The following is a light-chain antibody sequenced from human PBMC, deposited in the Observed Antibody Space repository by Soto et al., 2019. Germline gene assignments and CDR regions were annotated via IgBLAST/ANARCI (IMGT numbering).Light chain of an antibody. Sequence: DVQMTQYTSSLSASVGDRVTITCRASQSISSYLNWYQQKPGKAPKLLIYAASSLQSGVPSRFSGSGSGTDFTLTISSLQPEDFATYFCQQSYSLRGTFGQGTIV. CDR1: QSISSY. V-gene: IGKV1-39*01. CDR3: QQSYSLRGT. J-gene: IGKJ1*01. CDR2: AAS.